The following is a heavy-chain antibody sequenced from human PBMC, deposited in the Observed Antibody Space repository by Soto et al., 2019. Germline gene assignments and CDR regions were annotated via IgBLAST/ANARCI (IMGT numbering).Heavy chain of an antibody. CDR2: ISYDGSNK. CDR3: ARARQCSGGSCYRKPWGY. CDR1: GFTFSSYA. J-gene: IGHJ4*02. D-gene: IGHD2-15*01. Sequence: VQLLESGGGLGQPGGSLRLSCVTSGFTFSSYAMHWVRQAPGKGLEWVAVISYDGSNKYYADSVKGRFTISRDNSKNPLYLQMNSLRAEDAAVDYGARARQCSGGSCYRKPWGYWGQGTLGTVSP. V-gene: IGHV3-30-3*01.